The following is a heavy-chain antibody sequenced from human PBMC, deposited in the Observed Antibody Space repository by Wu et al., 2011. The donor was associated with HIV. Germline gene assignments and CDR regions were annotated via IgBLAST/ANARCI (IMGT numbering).Heavy chain of an antibody. J-gene: IGHJ4*02. CDR3: ARKGSTYYYDSSGYYRGFDY. CDR1: GYTFTSYG. CDR2: ISAYNGNT. V-gene: IGHV1-18*01. D-gene: IGHD3-22*01. Sequence: QVQLVQSGAEVKKPGASVKVSCKASGYTFTSYGISWVRQAPGQGLEWMGWISAYNGNTKYAQKLQGRVTMTTDTSTSTAYMELRSLRSDDTAVYYCARKGSTYYYDSSGYYRGFDYWGQGTLVTVSS.